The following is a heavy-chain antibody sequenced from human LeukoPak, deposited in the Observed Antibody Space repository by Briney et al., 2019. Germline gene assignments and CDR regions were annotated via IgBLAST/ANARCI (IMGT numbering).Heavy chain of an antibody. CDR2: IKQDGSEK. V-gene: IGHV3-7*03. J-gene: IGHJ4*02. Sequence: PGGSLRLSCAVSGFTFSSYWMSWVRQAPGKGLEWVANIKQDGSEKYYVDSVKGRFTISRDNAKNSLYLQMNSLRAEDTAVYYCARVRGPYSSGWYYFDYWSQGTLVTVSS. CDR1: GFTFSSYW. CDR3: ARVRGPYSSGWYYFDY. D-gene: IGHD6-19*01.